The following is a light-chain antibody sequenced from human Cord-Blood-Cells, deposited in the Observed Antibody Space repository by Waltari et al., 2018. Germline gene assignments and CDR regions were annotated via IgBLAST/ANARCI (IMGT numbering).Light chain of an antibody. CDR2: DVS. CDR1: SSDVGGYNY. Sequence: QSALTQPASVSGSPGQSITISCTGTSSDVGGYNYVSWYQQHPGKAPTLMIYDVSNRPSGVSNRVSGSKSGNTASLTISGLQAEDEADYYCSSYTSSSTLNYVFGTGTKVTVL. J-gene: IGLJ1*01. CDR3: SSYTSSSTLNYV. V-gene: IGLV2-14*01.